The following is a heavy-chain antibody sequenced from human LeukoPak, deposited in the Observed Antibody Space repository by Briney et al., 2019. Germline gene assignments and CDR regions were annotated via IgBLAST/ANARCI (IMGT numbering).Heavy chain of an antibody. Sequence: PSETLSLTCTVSGGSISGYYWTWIRQPPGKGLEWIGYIYYSGSTNYNPSLKSRVTISVDTSKNQLSLKLSSVTAADTAVYYCARRSYGSASPLRMDVWGQGTTVTVSS. CDR3: ARRSYGSASPLRMDV. J-gene: IGHJ6*02. CDR2: IYYSGST. V-gene: IGHV4-59*08. CDR1: GGSISGYY. D-gene: IGHD3-10*01.